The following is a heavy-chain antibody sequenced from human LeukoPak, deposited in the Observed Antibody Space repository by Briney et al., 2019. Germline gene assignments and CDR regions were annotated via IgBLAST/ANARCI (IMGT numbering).Heavy chain of an antibody. CDR1: GGTFSSYA. J-gene: IGHJ4*02. CDR3: ASEAPDMLESGY. CDR2: IIPIFGTA. V-gene: IGHV1-69*13. D-gene: IGHD5-24*01. Sequence: VASVKVSCTASGGTFSSYAISWVRQAPGQGLEWMGGIIPIFGTANYAQKFLGRVTITADESTSTAYMELSSLRSEDTAVYYCASEAPDMLESGYWGQGTLVTVSS.